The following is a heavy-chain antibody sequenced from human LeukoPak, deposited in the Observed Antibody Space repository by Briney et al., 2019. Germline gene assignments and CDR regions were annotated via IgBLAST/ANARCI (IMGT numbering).Heavy chain of an antibody. Sequence: SETLSLTCTVSGGSISSYYWSWIRQPPGKGLEWIGYIYYSGSTNYNPSLKSRVTISVDTSKNQFSLKLSSVTAADTAVYYCAYGGHSSSWPLRNWFDPWGQGTLVTVSS. V-gene: IGHV4-59*12. D-gene: IGHD6-13*01. J-gene: IGHJ5*02. CDR2: IYYSGST. CDR1: GGSISSYY. CDR3: AYGGHSSSWPLRNWFDP.